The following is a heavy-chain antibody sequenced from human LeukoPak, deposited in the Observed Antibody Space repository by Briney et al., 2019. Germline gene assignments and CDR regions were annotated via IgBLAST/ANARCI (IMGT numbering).Heavy chain of an antibody. CDR1: GFTFSSYS. D-gene: IGHD5-18*01. Sequence: GGSLRLSCAASGFTFSSYSMNWVRQAPGKGLEWVAVISYDGSNKYYADSVKGRFTISRDNSKNTLYLQMNSLRAEDTAVYYCARDLNPRGYSYGSFDYWGQGTLVTVSS. J-gene: IGHJ4*02. CDR3: ARDLNPRGYSYGSFDY. CDR2: ISYDGSNK. V-gene: IGHV3-30*03.